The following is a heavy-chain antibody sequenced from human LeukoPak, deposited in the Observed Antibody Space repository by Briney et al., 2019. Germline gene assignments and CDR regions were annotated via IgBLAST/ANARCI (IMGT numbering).Heavy chain of an antibody. CDR3: ARAGVVVPAARGYFDL. V-gene: IGHV1-8*01. CDR1: GYTFTSYD. D-gene: IGHD2-2*01. Sequence: ASGKVSCKASGYTFTSYDINWVRQATGQGLEWMGWMNPNSGNTGYAQKFQGRVTMTRNTSISTAYMELSSLRSEDTAVYYCARAGVVVPAARGYFDLWGRGTLVTVSS. CDR2: MNPNSGNT. J-gene: IGHJ2*01.